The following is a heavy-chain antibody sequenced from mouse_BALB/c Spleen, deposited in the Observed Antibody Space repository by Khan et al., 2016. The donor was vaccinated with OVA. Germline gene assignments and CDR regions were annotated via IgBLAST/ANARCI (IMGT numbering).Heavy chain of an antibody. V-gene: IGHV2-9*02. Sequence: VELVESGPGLVAPSQSLSITCTVYGYSLTRYGVHWVRQPPGNGLEWLGLIWAGGSTNYNWALMSRLSISIDNSKSLVFLIMNSLQTDDTALDYCARSKYLDRYWGQGTTLTVSS. CDR2: IWAGGST. CDR3: ARSKYLDRY. D-gene: IGHD2-14*01. J-gene: IGHJ2*01. CDR1: GYSLTRYG.